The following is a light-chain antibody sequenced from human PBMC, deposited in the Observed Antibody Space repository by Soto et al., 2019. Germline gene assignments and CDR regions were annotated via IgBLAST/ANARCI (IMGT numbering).Light chain of an antibody. Sequence: QSVLTQPASVSGSPGQSITISCTGTSSDVCGYNYVSWYQQHPGKAPKLMIYDVSNRPSGVSNRFSGSKSGNTASLTISGLQADDEADYYCNSFRSSNPPYDVFGTGTKVTVL. V-gene: IGLV2-14*01. CDR2: DVS. CDR3: NSFRSSNPPYDV. CDR1: SSDVCGYNY. J-gene: IGLJ1*01.